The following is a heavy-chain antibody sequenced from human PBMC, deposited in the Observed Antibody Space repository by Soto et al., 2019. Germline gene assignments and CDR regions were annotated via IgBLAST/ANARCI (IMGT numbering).Heavy chain of an antibody. J-gene: IGHJ6*03. CDR2: INAGNGNT. CDR1: GYTFTSYA. Sequence: GASVKVSCKASGYTFTSYAMHWVRQAPGQRLEWMGWINAGNGNTKYSQKFQGRVTITRDTSASTAYMELSSLRSEDTAVYYCARAALYSSSSGYYYYMDVWGKGTTVTVSS. V-gene: IGHV1-3*01. CDR3: ARAALYSSSSGYYYYMDV. D-gene: IGHD6-6*01.